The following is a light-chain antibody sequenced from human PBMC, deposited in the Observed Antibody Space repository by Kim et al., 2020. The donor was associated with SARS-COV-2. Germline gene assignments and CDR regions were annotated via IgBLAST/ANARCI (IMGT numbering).Light chain of an antibody. Sequence: SVSPGQTASITCSGDKLGDKYACWYQQKPGQSPVLVIYQDSKRPSGIPERFSGSNSGNTATLTISGTQAMGEADYYCQAWDSSTLVFGTGTKVTVL. V-gene: IGLV3-1*01. CDR3: QAWDSSTLV. J-gene: IGLJ1*01. CDR2: QDS. CDR1: KLGDKY.